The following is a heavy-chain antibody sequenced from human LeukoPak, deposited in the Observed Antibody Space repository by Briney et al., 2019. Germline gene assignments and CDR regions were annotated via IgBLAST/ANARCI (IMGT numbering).Heavy chain of an antibody. CDR2: IDYSGST. CDR3: ARAKPGTMIVVGGYFQH. V-gene: IGHV4-59*12. CDR1: GGSISSYY. J-gene: IGHJ1*01. D-gene: IGHD3-22*01. Sequence: SETLSLTCTVSGGSISSYYWSWIRQPPGKGLEWIGYIDYSGSTNYNPSLKSRVTISVDTSKNQFSLKLSSVTAADTAVYYCARAKPGTMIVVGGYFQHWGQGTLVTVSS.